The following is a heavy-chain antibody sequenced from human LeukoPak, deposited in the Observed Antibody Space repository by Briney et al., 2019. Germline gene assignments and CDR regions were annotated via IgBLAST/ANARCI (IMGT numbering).Heavy chain of an antibody. CDR1: GLTFSNYG. CDR3: ASGRYSGGYYYFDY. J-gene: IGHJ4*02. V-gene: IGHV3-33*01. D-gene: IGHD1-26*01. CDR2: IWYDGSNK. Sequence: PGRSLRLSCAASGLTFSNYGMHWVCQAPGKGLEWVAVIWYDGSNKYYADSVKGRFTISRDNSKNTLYLQMNSLRAEDTAVYYCASGRYSGGYYYFDYWGQGTLVTVSS.